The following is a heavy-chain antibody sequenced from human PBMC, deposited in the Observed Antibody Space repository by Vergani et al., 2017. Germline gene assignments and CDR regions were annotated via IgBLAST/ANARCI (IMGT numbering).Heavy chain of an antibody. J-gene: IGHJ6*03. Sequence: QVQLQQWGAGLLKPSETLSLKCAVYGGSFTKYYWSWIRQPPGKGLEWIGEVNHSGSINYSPSLKSGGTISIDTSKQQFSLTLSSVTAADTAVYYCARVSRFSDPRHYYHYHYMDVWGDGTTVTVS. CDR1: GGSFTKYY. CDR2: VNHSGSI. V-gene: IGHV4-34*01. D-gene: IGHD2-21*02. CDR3: ARVSRFSDPRHYYHYHYMDV.